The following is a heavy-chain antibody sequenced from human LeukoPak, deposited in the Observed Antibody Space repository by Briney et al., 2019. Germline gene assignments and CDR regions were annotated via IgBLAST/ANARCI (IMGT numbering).Heavy chain of an antibody. V-gene: IGHV3-48*01. CDR3: ASPPFGCSSTSCYGY. CDR2: ISSSSSTI. J-gene: IGHJ4*02. Sequence: PGGSLRLSCAASGFTFSSYSMTWVRQAPGKGLEWVSYISSSSSTIYYADSVKSRFSISRDNAKSSLYLQMNSLRAEDTAVYYCASPPFGCSSTSCYGYWGQGTLVSVSS. D-gene: IGHD2-2*01. CDR1: GFTFSSYS.